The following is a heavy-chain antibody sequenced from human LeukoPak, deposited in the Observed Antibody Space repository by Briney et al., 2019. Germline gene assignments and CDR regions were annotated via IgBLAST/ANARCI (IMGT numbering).Heavy chain of an antibody. Sequence: SETLSLTCTVSGGSISSYYWSWIRQPPGKGLEWIGEINHSGSTNYNPSLKSRVTISVDTSKNQFSLKLSSVTAADTAVYYCASDTVAGLLGYWGQGTLVTVSS. J-gene: IGHJ4*02. CDR1: GGSISSYY. CDR2: INHSGST. V-gene: IGHV4-34*01. CDR3: ASDTVAGLLGY. D-gene: IGHD6-19*01.